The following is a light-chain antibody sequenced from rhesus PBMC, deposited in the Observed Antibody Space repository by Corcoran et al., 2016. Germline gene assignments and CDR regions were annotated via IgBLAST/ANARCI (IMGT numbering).Light chain of an antibody. J-gene: IGKJ4*01. V-gene: IGKV3-24*04. Sequence: ETVVTQSPATLALSPGERATLSCRASQSVGSYLAWYQQKPGQAPRLLIYGASSRATGIADRFSGRGSGTDFTLTISSLEPEDVGVYYCQQSSNLLTFGGGTKVEIK. CDR3: QQSSNLLT. CDR2: GAS. CDR1: QSVGSY.